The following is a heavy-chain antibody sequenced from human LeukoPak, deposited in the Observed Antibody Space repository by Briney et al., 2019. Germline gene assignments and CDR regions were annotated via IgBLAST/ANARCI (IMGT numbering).Heavy chain of an antibody. CDR1: ADSISSGGYS. CDR2: IYRSGDT. V-gene: IGHV4-30-2*01. Sequence: SETLSLTCAVSADSISSGGYSWSWTRQPPGKGLEWIGYIYRSGDTYYNPSLKSRVTISVDSSKNQFSLNLSSVTAADTAVYYCARTIAADGTYWFDPWGQGTLVTVSS. CDR3: ARTIAADGTYWFDP. D-gene: IGHD6-13*01. J-gene: IGHJ5*02.